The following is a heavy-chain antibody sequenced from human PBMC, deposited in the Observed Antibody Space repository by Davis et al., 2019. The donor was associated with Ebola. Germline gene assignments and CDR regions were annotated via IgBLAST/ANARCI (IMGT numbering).Heavy chain of an antibody. Sequence: SETLSLTCSVSGGSISSGTYYWGWVRQPPGKGLEWIGSIYYNGRTYYNSSLESRVTISLDTSKNQFSLKLRSVTAADTAVYFCARLSGLFSSSSGALYFDLWGLGTLVSVSS. D-gene: IGHD6-6*01. V-gene: IGHV4-39*07. CDR1: GGSISSGTYY. J-gene: IGHJ2*01. CDR2: IYYNGRT. CDR3: ARLSGLFSSSSGALYFDL.